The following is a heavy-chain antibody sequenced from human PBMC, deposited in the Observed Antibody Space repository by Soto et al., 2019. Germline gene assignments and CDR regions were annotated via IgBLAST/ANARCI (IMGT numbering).Heavy chain of an antibody. CDR2: TSYDGRSS. D-gene: IGHD3-3*01. V-gene: IGHV3-30*18. Sequence: QVQLVESGGGVVQPGRSLRISCAASGFTFTSYDIYWVRQAPGKGLEWVAVTSYDGRSSYYTDSVKGRFTISRDNSKNTLYLQMNSLRAQDPAMYYCAKLFGLVIVDWGQGTLVTVSS. CDR1: GFTFTSYD. J-gene: IGHJ4*02. CDR3: AKLFGLVIVD.